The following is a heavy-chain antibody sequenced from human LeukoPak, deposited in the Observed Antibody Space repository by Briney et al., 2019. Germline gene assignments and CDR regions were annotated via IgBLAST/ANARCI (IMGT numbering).Heavy chain of an antibody. V-gene: IGHV3-53*01. J-gene: IGHJ4*02. CDR3: ARAAVDTAVVVVFDY. CDR2: IYSGGST. CDR1: GFTVSSNY. D-gene: IGHD5-18*01. Sequence: GGSLRLSCAASGFTVSSNYMSWVRQAPGKGLEWVSVIYSGGSTYYADSVKGRFTISRDNSKNTLYLQMNSLRAEDTAVYYCARAAVDTAVVVVFDYWGQGTLVTVSS.